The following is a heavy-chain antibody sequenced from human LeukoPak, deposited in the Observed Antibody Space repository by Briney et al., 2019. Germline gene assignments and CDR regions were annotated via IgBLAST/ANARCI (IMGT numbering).Heavy chain of an antibody. V-gene: IGHV4-34*01. CDR1: GGSFSGYY. CDR3: ARVNYDSSGYYNPYFDY. J-gene: IGHJ4*02. Sequence: SETLSPTCAVYGGSFSGYYWSWIRQPPGKGLEWIGEINHSGSTNYNPSLKSRVTISVDTSKNQFSLKLSSVTAADTAVYYCARVNYDSSGYYNPYFDYWGQGTLVTVSS. D-gene: IGHD3-22*01. CDR2: INHSGST.